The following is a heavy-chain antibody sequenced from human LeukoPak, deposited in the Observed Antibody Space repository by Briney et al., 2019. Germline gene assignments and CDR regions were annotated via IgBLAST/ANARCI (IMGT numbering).Heavy chain of an antibody. D-gene: IGHD4-23*01. Sequence: PGGSLRLSCAASGFTFSSYGMHWVRQAPGKGLECVAVISYDGSNKYYADSVKGRFTISRDNSKNTLYLQMNSLRAEDTAVYYCAKDTYGGNPLGFRWGMDVWGKGPRSPSP. J-gene: IGHJ6*03. CDR3: AKDTYGGNPLGFRWGMDV. CDR1: GFTFSSYG. V-gene: IGHV3-30*18. CDR2: ISYDGSNK.